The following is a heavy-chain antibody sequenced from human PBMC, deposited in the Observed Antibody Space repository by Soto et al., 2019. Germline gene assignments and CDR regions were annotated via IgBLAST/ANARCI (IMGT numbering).Heavy chain of an antibody. Sequence: SVKVSCKASGFTFTSSAVQWVRQARGQRLEWIGWIVVGSGNTNYAQKFQERVTITRDMSTSTAYMELSSLRSEDTAVYYCATVLYYYDSSGYWFDPWGQGTLVTVSS. CDR1: GFTFTSSA. J-gene: IGHJ5*02. CDR3: ATVLYYYDSSGYWFDP. V-gene: IGHV1-58*01. D-gene: IGHD3-22*01. CDR2: IVVGSGNT.